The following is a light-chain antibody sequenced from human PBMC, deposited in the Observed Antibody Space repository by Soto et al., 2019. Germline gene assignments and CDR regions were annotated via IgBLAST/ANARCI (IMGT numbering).Light chain of an antibody. Sequence: DIVLTQSPGTLSLSPGERAPPSLRAGRMVGRSYIAWYQQRPGQPPRLLIFGASIRATGIPDRFSGSGSETDYTLTISRLEPEDFAVYYCQLYGSPLTFGGGTKVEI. CDR3: QLYGSPLT. CDR2: GAS. J-gene: IGKJ4*01. V-gene: IGKV3-20*01. CDR1: RMVGRSY.